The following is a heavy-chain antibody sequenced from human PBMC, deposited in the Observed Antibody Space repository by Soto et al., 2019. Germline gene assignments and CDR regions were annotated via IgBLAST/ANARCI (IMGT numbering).Heavy chain of an antibody. J-gene: IGHJ5*02. CDR3: ARDRAIAAAGTGWFDP. V-gene: IGHV4-59*01. CDR1: GGSISSYY. CDR2: IYYSGST. Sequence: SSETLSLTCTVSGGSISSYYWSWIRQPPGKGLEWIGYIYYSGSTNYNPSLKSRVTISVDTSKNQFSLKLSSVTAADTAVYYCARDRAIAAAGTGWFDPWGQGTLVTVSS. D-gene: IGHD6-13*01.